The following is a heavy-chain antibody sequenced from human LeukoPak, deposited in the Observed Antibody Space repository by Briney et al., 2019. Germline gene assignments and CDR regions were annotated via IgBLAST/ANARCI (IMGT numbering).Heavy chain of an antibody. J-gene: IGHJ6*03. V-gene: IGHV3-23*01. Sequence: GGSLRLSCAASGFTFSSYAMIWVRQAPGKGLEWVASITLSGGSTFYADSVKGRFTISRDNSKNTLYLQMNSLSAEDTAVYYCAKRGNPAVGHHYLDVWGKGTTVSVSS. CDR3: AKRGNPAVGHHYLDV. CDR1: GFTFSSYA. D-gene: IGHD2-2*01. CDR2: ITLSGGST.